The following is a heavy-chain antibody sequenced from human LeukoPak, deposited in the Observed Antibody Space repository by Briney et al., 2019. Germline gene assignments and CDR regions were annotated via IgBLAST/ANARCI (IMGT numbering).Heavy chain of an antibody. CDR2: IYTTGST. CDR3: AREVAAATDY. CDR1: GGSINSGSYY. V-gene: IGHV4-61*09. J-gene: IGHJ4*02. D-gene: IGHD6-13*01. Sequence: TSETLSLTCTVSGGSINSGSYYWNWIRQSAGKGLEWIGHIYTTGSTNCSPSLRSRVTISLDISKNQLSLKLNSVTAADTAVYYCAREVAAATDYWGQGTLVTVSS.